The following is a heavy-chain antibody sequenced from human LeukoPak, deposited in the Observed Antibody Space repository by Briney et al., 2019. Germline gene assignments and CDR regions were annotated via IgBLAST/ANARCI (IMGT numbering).Heavy chain of an antibody. CDR1: GGSISTYY. Sequence: SETLSLTCTVSGGSISTYYWSRMRQPPGRGLEWIGYIYYSGSTNHNPSLQSRVTISVDTSKNQFSLKLNSVTAADTAVYYCARGGVPGGFYGSFDYWGQGTLVSVSS. D-gene: IGHD3-3*01. CDR3: ARGGVPGGFYGSFDY. CDR2: IYYSGST. J-gene: IGHJ4*02. V-gene: IGHV4-59*01.